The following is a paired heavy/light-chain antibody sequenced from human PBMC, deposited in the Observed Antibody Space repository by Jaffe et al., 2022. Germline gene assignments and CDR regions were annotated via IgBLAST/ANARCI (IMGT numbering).Light chain of an antibody. CDR2: RNN. CDR3: AAWDDSLSGNYV. J-gene: IGLJ1*01. CDR1: SSNIGSNY. V-gene: IGLV1-47*01. Sequence: QSVLTQPPSASGTPGQRVTISCSGSSSNIGSNYVYWYQQLPGTAPKLLIYRNNQRPSGVPDRFSGSKSGTSASLAISGLRSEDEADYYCAAWDDSLSGNYVFGTGTKVTVL.
Heavy chain of an antibody. D-gene: IGHD3-3*01. J-gene: IGHJ6*03. Sequence: QVQLVESGGGVVQPGRSLRLSCAASGFTFSSYGMHWVRQAPGKGLEWVAVISYDGSNKYYADSVKGRFTISRDNSKNTLYLQMNSLRAEDTAVYYCAKDGHYDFWSGYPTGYYYYMDVWGKGTTVTVSS. CDR2: ISYDGSNK. CDR1: GFTFSSYG. CDR3: AKDGHYDFWSGYPTGYYYYMDV. V-gene: IGHV3-30*18.